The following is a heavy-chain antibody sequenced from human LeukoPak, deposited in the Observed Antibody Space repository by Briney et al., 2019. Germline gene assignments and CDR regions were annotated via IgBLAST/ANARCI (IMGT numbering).Heavy chain of an antibody. CDR3: ALGPTYGDYVGY. J-gene: IGHJ4*02. D-gene: IGHD4-17*01. CDR2: INSDGSST. CDR1: GFTFSSYW. V-gene: IGHV3-74*01. Sequence: GGSLRLSCAASGFTFSSYWMHRVRQAPGKGLVWVSRINSDGSSTSYADSVKGRFTISRDNAKNTLYLQMNSLRAEDTAVYYCALGPTYGDYVGYWGQGTLVTVSS.